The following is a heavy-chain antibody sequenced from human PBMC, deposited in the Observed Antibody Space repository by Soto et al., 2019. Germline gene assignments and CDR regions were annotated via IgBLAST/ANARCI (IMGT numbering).Heavy chain of an antibody. CDR1: GGSISSGDYY. D-gene: IGHD6-19*01. CDR3: AREGSGWPFDY. V-gene: IGHV4-30-4*01. CDR2: IYYSGST. J-gene: IGHJ4*02. Sequence: SETLSLTCTVSGGSISSGDYYWSWIRQPPGKGLEWIGYIYYSGSTYYNPSLKRRVTISVDTSKNQFSLKLSSVTAADTAVYYCAREGSGWPFDYWGQGTLVTVSS.